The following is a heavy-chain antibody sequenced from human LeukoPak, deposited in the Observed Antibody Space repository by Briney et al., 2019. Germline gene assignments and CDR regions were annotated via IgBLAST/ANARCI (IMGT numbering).Heavy chain of an antibody. CDR3: ARDYYHDSSSTYYYFDY. D-gene: IGHD3-22*01. J-gene: IGHJ4*02. CDR2: ISTHNGNT. Sequence: ASVTVSCKTSGYTFTFFGITWVRQAPGEGLEWLGWISTHNGNTNSAQKFQGRVTMTTDTSTSTAYMELRGLRSDDTAVYFCARDYYHDSSSTYYYFDYWGRGTLVTVSA. CDR1: GYTFTFFG. V-gene: IGHV1-18*01.